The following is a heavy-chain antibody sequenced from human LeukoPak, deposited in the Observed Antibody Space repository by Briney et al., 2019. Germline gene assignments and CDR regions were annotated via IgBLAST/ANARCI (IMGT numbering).Heavy chain of an antibody. CDR1: GGSFSGYY. D-gene: IGHD2-21*02. Sequence: SETLSLTCAVYGGSFSGYYWSWIRQPPGKGLEWIGYIYHSRSTYYNPSLKSRVTISVDRSKNQFSLKLSSVTAADTAVYYCARGDLAYCGGDCYGLWGRGTLVTVSS. J-gene: IGHJ2*01. V-gene: IGHV4-34*01. CDR2: IYHSRST. CDR3: ARGDLAYCGGDCYGL.